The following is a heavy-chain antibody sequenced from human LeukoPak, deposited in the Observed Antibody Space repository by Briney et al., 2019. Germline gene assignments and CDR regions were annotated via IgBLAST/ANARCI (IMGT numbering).Heavy chain of an antibody. Sequence: GGSLRLSCAASGFTFSSYSMNWVRQAPGKGLEWVSSISSSSSYIYYADSVKGRFTISRDNAKNSLYLQMNSLRVEDTAVYYRVRDGQQLLEDGMDVWGQGTTVTVSS. D-gene: IGHD6-13*01. V-gene: IGHV3-21*01. J-gene: IGHJ6*02. CDR1: GFTFSSYS. CDR2: ISSSSSYI. CDR3: VRDGQQLLEDGMDV.